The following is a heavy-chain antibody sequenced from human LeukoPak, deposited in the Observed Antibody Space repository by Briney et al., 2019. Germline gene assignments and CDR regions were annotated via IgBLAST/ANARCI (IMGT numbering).Heavy chain of an antibody. CDR2: IYHSGST. CDR3: ARRITMIVVVRDAFDI. J-gene: IGHJ3*02. Sequence: SETLSLTCTVSGYSISSGYYWGWIRQPPGKGLEWIGSIYHSGSTYYNPSLKSRVTISVDTSKNQFSLKLSSVTAADTAVYYCARRITMIVVVRDAFDIWGQGTMVTVSS. V-gene: IGHV4-38-2*02. CDR1: GYSISSGYY. D-gene: IGHD3-22*01.